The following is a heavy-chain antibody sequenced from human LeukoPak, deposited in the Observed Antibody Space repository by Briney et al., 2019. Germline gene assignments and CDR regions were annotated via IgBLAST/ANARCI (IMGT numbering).Heavy chain of an antibody. V-gene: IGHV3-30*18. CDR2: ISYDGSNK. CDR3: AKVRRRGYYDSSGLALLDY. CDR1: GSTFSSYG. J-gene: IGHJ4*02. D-gene: IGHD3-22*01. Sequence: GRSLRLSCAASGSTFSSYGMHWVRQAPGKGLEWVAVISYDGSNKYYADSVEGRFTISRDNSKNTLYLQMNSLRAEDTAVYYCAKVRRRGYYDSSGLALLDYWGQGTLVTVSS.